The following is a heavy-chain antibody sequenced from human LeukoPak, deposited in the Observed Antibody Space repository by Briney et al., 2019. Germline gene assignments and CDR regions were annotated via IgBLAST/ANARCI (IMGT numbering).Heavy chain of an antibody. J-gene: IGHJ4*02. Sequence: GGSLRLSCAASGFTFSSYGMHWVRQAPGKGLEWVAVIWYDGSNKYYADSVRGRFTISRDNSKNTLYLQMNSLRAEDTAVYYCAGSIAVAGTIDYWGQGTLVTVSS. CDR1: GFTFSSYG. CDR2: IWYDGSNK. V-gene: IGHV3-33*01. CDR3: AGSIAVAGTIDY. D-gene: IGHD6-19*01.